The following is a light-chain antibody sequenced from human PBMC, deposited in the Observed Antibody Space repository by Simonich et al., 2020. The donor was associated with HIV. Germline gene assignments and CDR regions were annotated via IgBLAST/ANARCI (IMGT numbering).Light chain of an antibody. CDR1: QGITSA. CDR3: QQFNRYPLT. CDR2: DAS. J-gene: IGKJ4*01. V-gene: IGKV1-13*02. Sequence: AIQLPQSPSSLSASVGDRVTLTCRASQGITSALAWYQQNPGKALKLQIYDASSLESGVPARFSGSGSGTDFTLTISSLQPEDFATYYCQQFNRYPLTFGGGTKVEIK.